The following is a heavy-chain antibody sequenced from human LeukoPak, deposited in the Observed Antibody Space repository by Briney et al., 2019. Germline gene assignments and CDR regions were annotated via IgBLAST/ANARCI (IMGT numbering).Heavy chain of an antibody. D-gene: IGHD3-22*01. CDR1: GYTFTSYY. CDR3: ARDSLDSSGYYYYYGMDV. J-gene: IGHJ6*02. Sequence: ASVKVSCKASGYTFTSYYMHWVRQAPGQGLEWMGIINPSGGSTSYAQKFQGRVTMTRGTSTSTVYMELSSLRSEDTAVYYCARDSLDSSGYYYYYGMDVWVQGTTVTVSS. V-gene: IGHV1-46*01. CDR2: INPSGGST.